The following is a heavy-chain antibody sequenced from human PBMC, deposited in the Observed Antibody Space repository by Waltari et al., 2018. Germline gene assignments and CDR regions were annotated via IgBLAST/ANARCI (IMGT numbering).Heavy chain of an antibody. D-gene: IGHD3-9*01. CDR3: ARAPNYDILTCHLFDY. V-gene: IGHV1-3*03. J-gene: IGHJ4*02. Sequence: QVQLVQSGAEVKKPGASVKVSCKASGYTFTSYAMHWVRQAPGQRLEGMGWINAGNGNRKYSQEFQGRVTITRDTTASTAYMELSSLRSEDMAVYYCARAPNYDILTCHLFDYWGQGTLVTVSS. CDR2: INAGNGNR. CDR1: GYTFTSYA.